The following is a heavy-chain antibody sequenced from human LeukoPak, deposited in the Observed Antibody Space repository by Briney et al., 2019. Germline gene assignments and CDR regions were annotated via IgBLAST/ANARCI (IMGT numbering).Heavy chain of an antibody. CDR1: GFSFSSYG. J-gene: IGHJ4*02. Sequence: GGSLRLCCAASGFSFSSYGMHWVRQAPGKGLEWVAVISYDGSNKYYADSVKGRSTISRDNSKNTLYLQMNSLRAEDTAVCYCAKEGDSSSWYLYFDYWGQGTLVTVSS. D-gene: IGHD6-13*01. CDR2: ISYDGSNK. V-gene: IGHV3-30*18. CDR3: AKEGDSSSWYLYFDY.